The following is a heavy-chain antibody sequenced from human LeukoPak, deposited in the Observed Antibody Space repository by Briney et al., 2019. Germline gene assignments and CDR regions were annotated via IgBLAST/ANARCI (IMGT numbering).Heavy chain of an antibody. CDR2: FDPENSDT. CDR3: AKGAPYGAFDI. D-gene: IGHD3-16*01. J-gene: IGHJ3*02. Sequence: ASVKLSCRVSGYSLTELSIHWVRQAPGEGLEWMGGFDPENSDTIFAQKFQGRVTMTEDTSTDTTYMELNSLRAEDTAVYYCAKGAPYGAFDIWGQGTMVTVSS. V-gene: IGHV1-24*01. CDR1: GYSLTELS.